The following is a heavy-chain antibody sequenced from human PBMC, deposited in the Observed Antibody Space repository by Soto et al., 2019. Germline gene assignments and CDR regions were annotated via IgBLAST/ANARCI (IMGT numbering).Heavy chain of an antibody. D-gene: IGHD3-22*01. CDR3: ARVSDYYDSSGYYPFDY. CDR1: GGSISSYY. Sequence: SETLSLTCTVSGGSISSYYWSWIRQPPGKGLEWIGYIYYSGSTNYNPSLKSRVTISVDTSKNQFSLKLSSVTAADTAVYYCARVSDYYDSSGYYPFDYWGQGALVTVSS. J-gene: IGHJ4*02. V-gene: IGHV4-59*01. CDR2: IYYSGST.